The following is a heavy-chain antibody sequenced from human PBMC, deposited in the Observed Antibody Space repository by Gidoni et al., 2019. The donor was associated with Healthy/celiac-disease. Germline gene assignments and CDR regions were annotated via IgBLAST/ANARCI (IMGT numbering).Heavy chain of an antibody. V-gene: IGHV4-61*02. CDR3: ARALILTGYYKRGEAFDI. CDR1: GGSISSGSYY. D-gene: IGHD3-9*01. J-gene: IGHJ3*02. Sequence: QVQLQESGPGLVKPSQTLSLTCTVSGGSISSGSYYWSWIRQPAGKGLEWIGRIYTSGSTNYNPSLKSRVTMSVDTSKNQFSLKLSSVTAADTAVYYCARALILTGYYKRGEAFDIWGQGTMVTVSS. CDR2: IYTSGST.